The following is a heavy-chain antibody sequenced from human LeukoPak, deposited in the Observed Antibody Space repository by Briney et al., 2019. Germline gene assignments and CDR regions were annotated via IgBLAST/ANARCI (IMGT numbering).Heavy chain of an antibody. Sequence: PGGSLRLSCAASGSTFSNCWMSWVRQAPGKGLERVASIIPDGSAKFYVDSVKGRFTISRDNAKSSLYLQVNSLRVEDTAVYYCADVDASAWGQGTLVTVSS. CDR2: IIPDGSAK. V-gene: IGHV3-7*01. CDR3: ADVDASA. J-gene: IGHJ5*02. CDR1: GSTFSNCW. D-gene: IGHD2-15*01.